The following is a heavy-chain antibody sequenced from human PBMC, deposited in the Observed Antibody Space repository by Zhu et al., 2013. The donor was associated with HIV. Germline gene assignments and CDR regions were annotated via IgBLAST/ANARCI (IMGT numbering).Heavy chain of an antibody. V-gene: IGHV1-69*06. CDR1: GYTFTSYG. CDR3: AKSPVVVISPYWYFDL. J-gene: IGHJ2*01. Sequence: GAEVKKPGASVKVSCKASGYTFTSYGISWVRQAPGQGLEWMGGIMPTFGSTKYSQKFQDRLTITADKSTSTTYMDLNSLTSEDTAVYYCAKSPVVVISPYWYFDLWGRGSLVIVSS. CDR2: IMPTFGST. D-gene: IGHD3-22*01.